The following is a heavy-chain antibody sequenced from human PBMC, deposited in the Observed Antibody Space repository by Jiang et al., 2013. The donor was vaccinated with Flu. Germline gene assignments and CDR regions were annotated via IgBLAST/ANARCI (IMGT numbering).Heavy chain of an antibody. Sequence: SSISSSSSYIYYADSVKGRFTISRDNAKNSLYLQMNSLRAEDTAVYYCARDVLRYFDLMDYWGQGTLVTVSS. J-gene: IGHJ4*02. CDR2: ISSSSSYI. CDR3: ARDVLRYFDLMDY. V-gene: IGHV3-21*01. D-gene: IGHD3-9*01.